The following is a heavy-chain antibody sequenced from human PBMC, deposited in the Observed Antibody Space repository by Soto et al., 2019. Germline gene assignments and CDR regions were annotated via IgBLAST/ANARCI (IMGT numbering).Heavy chain of an antibody. Sequence: SETLSLTCAVSGGSISSYYWSWIRQPPGKGLEWIGYIYYSGSTNYNPSLKSRVTISVDTSKNQFSLKLSSVTAADTAVYYWAREFITGTGGGYYFDYWGQGTLVTVSS. V-gene: IGHV4-59*01. D-gene: IGHD1-7*01. CDR2: IYYSGST. CDR1: GGSISSYY. CDR3: AREFITGTGGGYYFDY. J-gene: IGHJ4*02.